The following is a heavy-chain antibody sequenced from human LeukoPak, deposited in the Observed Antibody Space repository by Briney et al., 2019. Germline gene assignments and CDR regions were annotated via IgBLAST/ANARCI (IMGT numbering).Heavy chain of an antibody. D-gene: IGHD3-3*01. CDR2: INHSGST. J-gene: IGHJ6*02. Sequence: SETLSLTCAVYGGSFSTYYWSWIRQPPGKGLEWIGEINHSGSTNYNPSLKSRVTISVDTSKNQFSLKLSSVTAADTAVYYCARGLGVANYYYHGMDVWGQGTTVTVSS. CDR3: ARGLGVANYYYHGMDV. CDR1: GGSFSTYY. V-gene: IGHV4-34*01.